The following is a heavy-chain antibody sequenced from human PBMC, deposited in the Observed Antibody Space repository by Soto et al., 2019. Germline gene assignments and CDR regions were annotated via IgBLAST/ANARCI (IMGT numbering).Heavy chain of an antibody. Sequence: PXESLKISCMGSGYKVSTWHNFTSYWIAWVRQMPGEGLEWMGIIYPGDSDTRYSPSFQGQVTIAADKSINSVYLQWSRLKASDHATYYCARLGFNSAFFSGYYNVHPYYGLDVWGQGTTVTVSS. CDR1: GYKVSTWHNFTSYW. D-gene: IGHD3-3*01. CDR2: IYPGDSDT. J-gene: IGHJ6*01. V-gene: IGHV5-51*01. CDR3: ARLGFNSAFFSGYYNVHPYYGLDV.